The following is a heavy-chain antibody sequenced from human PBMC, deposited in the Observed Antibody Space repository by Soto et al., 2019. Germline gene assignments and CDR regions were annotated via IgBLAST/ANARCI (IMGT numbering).Heavy chain of an antibody. CDR2: ISGSGAGT. J-gene: IGHJ6*02. D-gene: IGHD3-3*01. Sequence: PGGSLRLSCTASGFTFSTSAMSWVRQAPGRGLEWVSGISGSGAGTYYADSVKGRFTVSRDNSKNTLYLQMSGLRAEDAAVYYCAKGPTVFGAVISSDYYYGMYVWGQGTPVTVSS. CDR1: GFTFSTSA. V-gene: IGHV3-23*01. CDR3: AKGPTVFGAVISSDYYYGMYV.